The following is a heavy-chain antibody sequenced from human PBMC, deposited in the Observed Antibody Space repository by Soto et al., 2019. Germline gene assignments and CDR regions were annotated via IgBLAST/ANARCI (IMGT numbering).Heavy chain of an antibody. D-gene: IGHD3-3*01. CDR1: GFTFSSYA. CDR2: ISGSGGST. CDR3: AKVDGELRFLDSPIPELDV. V-gene: IGHV3-23*01. J-gene: IGHJ6*04. Sequence: GGSLRLSCAASGFTFSSYAMSWVRQAPGKGLEWVSAISGSGGSTYYADSVKGRFTISRDNSKNTLYLQMNSLRAEDTAVYYCAKVDGELRFLDSPIPELDVWGKGTTVTVSS.